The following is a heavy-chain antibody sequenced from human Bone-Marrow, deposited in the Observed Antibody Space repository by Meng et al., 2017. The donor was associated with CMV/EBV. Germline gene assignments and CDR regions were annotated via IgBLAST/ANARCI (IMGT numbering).Heavy chain of an antibody. CDR1: GGSISSSSYY. D-gene: IGHD3-3*01. V-gene: IGHV4-39*07. Sequence: SETLSLTCTVSGGSISSSSYYWGWIRQPPGKGLEWIGSIYYSGSTYYNPSLKSRVTISVDTSKNQFSLKLSSVTAADTAVYYCARETRTDYDFWIGYDYYYGIDVWGQGTTVTISS. CDR2: IYYSGST. J-gene: IGHJ6*02. CDR3: ARETRTDYDFWIGYDYYYGIDV.